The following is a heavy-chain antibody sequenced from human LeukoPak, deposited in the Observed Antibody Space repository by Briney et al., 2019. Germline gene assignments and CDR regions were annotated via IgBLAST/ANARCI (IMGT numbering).Heavy chain of an antibody. CDR3: ARHPFSSPFDY. V-gene: IGHV4-59*08. CDR1: GGSVSSDY. CDR2: IYHTGNN. D-gene: IGHD2/OR15-2a*01. Sequence: SETLSLTCTVSGGSVSSDYWSWIRQPPGKGLEWIGYIYHTGNNDYNPSHKSRATISLDTSKNQFSLKLTSVTAADRAVYFCARHPFSSPFDYWGQGTLVTVSS. J-gene: IGHJ4*02.